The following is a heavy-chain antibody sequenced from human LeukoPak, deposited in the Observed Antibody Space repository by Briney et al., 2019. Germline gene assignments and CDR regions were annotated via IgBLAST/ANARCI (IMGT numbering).Heavy chain of an antibody. CDR3: ARCGALGSSGYYYFDY. CDR1: GDSISTYY. V-gene: IGHV4-59*01. CDR2: IYYTRRT. Sequence: SSETLSLSCTASGDSISTYYWSWIRQPPGKGLEWIGYIYYTRRTNYNPSLKSRVTISVDTSKNQFSLKLSSVTAADTAVYYCARCGALGSSGYYYFDYWGQGTLVTVSS. D-gene: IGHD3-22*01. J-gene: IGHJ4*02.